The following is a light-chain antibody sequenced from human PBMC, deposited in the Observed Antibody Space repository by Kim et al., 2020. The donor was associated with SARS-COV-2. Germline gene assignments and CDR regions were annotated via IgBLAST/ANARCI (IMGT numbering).Light chain of an antibody. CDR3: QKYDSAPWT. CDR2: AAS. CDR1: QGINNY. Sequence: DIQMTQSPSSLSASVGARITITCRASQGINNYLAWYQQKPGKPPKLLIYAASALQSGVPSRFSGSGSGTDFTLTVTSLQPDDVATYYCQKYDSAPWTFGLGTKVDIK. J-gene: IGKJ1*01. V-gene: IGKV1-27*01.